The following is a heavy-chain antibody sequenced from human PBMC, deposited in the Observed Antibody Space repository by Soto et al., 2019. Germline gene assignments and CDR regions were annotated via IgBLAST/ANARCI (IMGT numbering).Heavy chain of an antibody. CDR3: ARSRDGYNFVGDC. Sequence: EVQLEECGGGLVQPGRSLRLSCAASGFTLSSYWMHWVRQAPGKGLVWISRINIDGSSTSYADSVKGRFTISRDNAKNTLYLQVNSLRAEDTAVYYCARSRDGYNFVGDCWGQGTLVTVSS. J-gene: IGHJ4*02. CDR2: INIDGSST. CDR1: GFTLSSYW. V-gene: IGHV3-74*01. D-gene: IGHD5-12*01.